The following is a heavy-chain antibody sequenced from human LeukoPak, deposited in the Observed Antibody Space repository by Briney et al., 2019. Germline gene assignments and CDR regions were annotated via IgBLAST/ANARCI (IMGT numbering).Heavy chain of an antibody. Sequence: TGGSLRLSCAASGFTFSSYAMSWVRQAPGKGLEWVSAISGSGGSTYYADSVKGRFTISRDNSKNTLYLQMNSLRAEDTAVYYCAKDRGAVTTFTDYWGQEPWSPSPQ. J-gene: IGHJ4*01. CDR2: ISGSGGST. D-gene: IGHD4-17*01. CDR3: AKDRGAVTTFTDY. CDR1: GFTFSSYA. V-gene: IGHV3-23*01.